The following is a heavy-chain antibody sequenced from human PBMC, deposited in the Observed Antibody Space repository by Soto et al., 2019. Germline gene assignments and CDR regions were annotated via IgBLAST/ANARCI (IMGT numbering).Heavy chain of an antibody. CDR1: GDSVSRNSAA. V-gene: IGHV6-1*01. CDR2: TYYRSKWYN. D-gene: IGHD1-26*01. CDR3: ASATHSTGSYYH. Sequence: PSQTLPLTCAISGDSVSRNSAAWNWIRQSPSRGLEWLGRTYYRSKWYNDYAVSVKSRIIINPDTSKNQFSLQLNSVTPDDTAVYYCASATHSTGSYYHWGQGTLVTVSS. J-gene: IGHJ5*02.